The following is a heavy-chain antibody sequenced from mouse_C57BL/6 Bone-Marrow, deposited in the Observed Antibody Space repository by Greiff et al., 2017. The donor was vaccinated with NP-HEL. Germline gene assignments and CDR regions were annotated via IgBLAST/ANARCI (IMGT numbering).Heavy chain of an antibody. V-gene: IGHV1-5*01. CDR3: TTPDYDGSPLAWFAY. CDR1: GYTFTSYW. Sequence: EVKLQESGTVLARPGASVKMSCKTSGYTFTSYWMHWVKQRPGQGLEWIGAIYPGNSDTSYNQKFKGKAKLTAVTSASTAYMELSSLTNEDSAVYYCTTPDYDGSPLAWFAYWGQGTLVTVSA. J-gene: IGHJ3*01. D-gene: IGHD2-4*01. CDR2: IYPGNSDT.